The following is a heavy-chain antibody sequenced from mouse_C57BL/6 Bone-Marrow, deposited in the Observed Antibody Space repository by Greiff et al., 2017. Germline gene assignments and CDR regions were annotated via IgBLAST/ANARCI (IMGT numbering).Heavy chain of an antibody. Sequence: EVMLVESGGDLVKPGGSLKLSCAASGFTFSSYGMSWVRQTPDKRLEWVATISSGGSYTYYPDSVKGRFTISRDNAKNTLYLQMSSLNSEDTAMYYCARQDYYGSSSLYYWGQGTTLTVAS. CDR3: ARQDYYGSSSLYY. D-gene: IGHD1-1*01. CDR1: GFTFSSYG. V-gene: IGHV5-6*01. J-gene: IGHJ2*01. CDR2: ISSGGSYT.